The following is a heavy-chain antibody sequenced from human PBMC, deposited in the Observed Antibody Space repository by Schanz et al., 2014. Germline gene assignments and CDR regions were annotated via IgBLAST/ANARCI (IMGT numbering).Heavy chain of an antibody. J-gene: IGHJ6*02. Sequence: QVQLQESGPGLVKPSQTLSLTCTVSGGSISSATYYWSWVRQPAGKGLEWIGRIYSRGSSTYNPPLKSRVSIPIDTSNTQFPRKRNSVTAADTAVYYCARGGRYCSGGGCHYPYNYYGMDVWGQGTTXTVSS. CDR2: IYSRGSS. CDR3: ARGGRYCSGGGCHYPYNYYGMDV. D-gene: IGHD2-15*01. V-gene: IGHV4-61*02. CDR1: GGSISSATYY.